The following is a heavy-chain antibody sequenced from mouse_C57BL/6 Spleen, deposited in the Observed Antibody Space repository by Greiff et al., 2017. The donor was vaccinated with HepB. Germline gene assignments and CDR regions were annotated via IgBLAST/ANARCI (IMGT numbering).Heavy chain of an antibody. CDR1: GYTFTDYY. CDR2: IYPGSGNT. J-gene: IGHJ1*03. V-gene: IGHV1-76*01. CDR3: ARWGYWYFDV. Sequence: QVQLQQSGAELVRPGASVKLSCKASGYTFTDYYINWVKQRPGQGLEWIARIYPGSGNTYYNEKFKGKATLTAEKSSSTAYMQLSSLTSEDSAVYFCARWGYWYFDVWGTGTTVTVSS.